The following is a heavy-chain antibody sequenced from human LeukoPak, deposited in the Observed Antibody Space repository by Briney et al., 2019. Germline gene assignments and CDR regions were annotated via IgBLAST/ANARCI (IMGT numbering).Heavy chain of an antibody. J-gene: IGHJ4*02. Sequence: PGGSLRLSCAASGFTFSDYWMNWVRQAPGMGLEWVANIRQDGSQKYYVDSVKGRFTISRDNAKNTLYLQMNSLSAEDTAVYYCAREVSGSSYFDYWGQGTLVTVSS. CDR1: GFTFSDYW. D-gene: IGHD1-26*01. V-gene: IGHV3-7*01. CDR2: IRQDGSQK. CDR3: AREVSGSSYFDY.